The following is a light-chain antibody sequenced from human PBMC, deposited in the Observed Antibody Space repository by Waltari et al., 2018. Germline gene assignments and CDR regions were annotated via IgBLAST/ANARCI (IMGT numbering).Light chain of an antibody. V-gene: IGLV1-44*01. CDR2: SDN. CDR3: GAWDDNLDAYV. Sequence: QSVVTQPPSASGTPGQTVTISCSGTNSTVGRNNVNWYQQVPGAAPKVVIFSDNQRPSVVPDRVSGSKSGTSASLAISGLQSEDEADYFCGAWDDNLDAYVFGPGTSLTV. J-gene: IGLJ1*01. CDR1: NSTVGRNN.